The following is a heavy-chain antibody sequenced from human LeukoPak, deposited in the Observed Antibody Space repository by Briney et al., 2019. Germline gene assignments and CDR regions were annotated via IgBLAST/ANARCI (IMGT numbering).Heavy chain of an antibody. CDR1: GFTFSSHG. Sequence: SGGSLRLSCAASGFTFSSHGMHWVRQAPGKGLEWVAIIWYDGSNEYYADSVKGRFTISRDNSKNTLYLQMNSLRAEDTAVYYCAKGRGDIVGTIDQWGQGTLVTVSS. CDR3: AKGRGDIVGTIDQ. V-gene: IGHV3-33*06. CDR2: IWYDGSNE. D-gene: IGHD5-12*01. J-gene: IGHJ4*02.